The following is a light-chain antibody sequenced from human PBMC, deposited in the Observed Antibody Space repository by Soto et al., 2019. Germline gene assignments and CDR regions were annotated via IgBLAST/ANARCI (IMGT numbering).Light chain of an antibody. V-gene: IGLV1-44*01. J-gene: IGLJ1*01. CDR3: AAWDDSLNGYV. CDR1: SSNIGSNT. Sequence: QSVLSQPPSASGTPGQRVTIPCSGSSSNIGSNTVSWYQQFPGTAPKLLIYFNIQRPSGVPDRFSASKSGTSASLAISGLQSEDEADYYRAAWDDSLNGYVFGTGTKVTVL. CDR2: FNI.